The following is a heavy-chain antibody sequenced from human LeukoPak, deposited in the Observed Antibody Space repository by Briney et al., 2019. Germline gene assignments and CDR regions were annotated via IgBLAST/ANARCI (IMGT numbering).Heavy chain of an antibody. CDR2: ISGSGGST. CDR3: ATLYGGSLDY. Sequence: GGSLRLSCAASGFTFSSYAMTWVRQAPGKGLEWVSVISGSGGSTYYADSVKGRFTISRDNAKNTLYLQMNSLRAEDTAVYYCATLYGGSLDYWGQGTLVTVSS. J-gene: IGHJ4*02. D-gene: IGHD5-12*01. V-gene: IGHV3-23*01. CDR1: GFTFSSYA.